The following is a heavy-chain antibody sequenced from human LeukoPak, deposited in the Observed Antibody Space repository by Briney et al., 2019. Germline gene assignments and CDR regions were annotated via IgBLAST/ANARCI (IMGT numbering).Heavy chain of an antibody. D-gene: IGHD1-1*01. J-gene: IGHJ5*02. Sequence: SQTLSLTCAVSGDSISSGGSSWSWIRQPPGKGLEWIGYIYHTGTTQYNPSLKSRITFSVDRSKNHFSLKMSSVTAADTAVYYCARTTAYNYFDPRGQGTLVTVSS. CDR2: IYHTGTT. CDR1: GDSISSGGSS. CDR3: ARTTAYNYFDP. V-gene: IGHV4-30-2*01.